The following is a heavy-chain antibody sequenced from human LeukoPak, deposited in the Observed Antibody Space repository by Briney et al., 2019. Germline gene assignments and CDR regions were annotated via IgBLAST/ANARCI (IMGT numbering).Heavy chain of an antibody. CDR2: INHSGST. D-gene: IGHD6-13*01. Sequence: SETLSLTCAVYGGSFRGYYWSWIRQPPGKGLDWIGEINHSGSTNYNPSLKSRVTISVDTSKNQFSLKLSSVTAADTAVYYCARGRYRSSWYEGVAFDIWGQGTMVTVSS. V-gene: IGHV4-34*01. CDR1: GGSFRGYY. CDR3: ARGRYRSSWYEGVAFDI. J-gene: IGHJ3*02.